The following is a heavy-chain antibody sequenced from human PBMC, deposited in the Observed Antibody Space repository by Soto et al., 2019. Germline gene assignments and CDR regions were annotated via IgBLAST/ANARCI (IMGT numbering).Heavy chain of an antibody. J-gene: IGHJ5*02. V-gene: IGHV3-15*01. Sequence: PGGSLRLSCAASGFTFTNAWMNWVRQAAGTGLEWVGRIKSKTDDGTTDYAAPVKGRFTISRDDSKNTLYLQMNSLKTEDTAFYYCATDGGGYGGNSGRWFDPWGQGTLVTVSS. CDR1: GFTFTNAW. D-gene: IGHD2-21*02. CDR2: IKSKTDDGTT. CDR3: ATDGGGYGGNSGRWFDP.